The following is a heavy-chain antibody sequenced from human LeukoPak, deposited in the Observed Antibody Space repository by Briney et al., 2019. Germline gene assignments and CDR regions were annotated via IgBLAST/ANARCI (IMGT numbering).Heavy chain of an antibody. D-gene: IGHD3-22*01. CDR2: INPNSGGT. CDR1: GYTFTGYY. Sequence: ASVKVSCTASGYTFTGYYMHWVRQAPGQGLEWMGWINPNSGGTNYAQKFQGRVTMTRDTSISTAYMELSRLRSDDTAVYYCARGAITYYYDSSGFIDYWGQGTLVTVSS. J-gene: IGHJ4*02. CDR3: ARGAITYYYDSSGFIDY. V-gene: IGHV1-2*02.